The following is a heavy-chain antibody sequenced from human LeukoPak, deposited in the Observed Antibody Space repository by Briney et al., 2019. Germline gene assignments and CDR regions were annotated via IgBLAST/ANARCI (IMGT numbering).Heavy chain of an antibody. V-gene: IGHV4-30-2*01. CDR1: GGSISSGGYS. CDR2: IYHSGST. CDR3: ARVHLGYCSSTSCFWFDP. Sequence: SETLSLTCAVSGGSISSGGYSWSWIRQPPGKGLEWIGYIYHSGSTYYNPSLKSRVTISVDRSKNQFSLKLSSVTAADTAVYYCARVHLGYCSSTSCFWFDPWGQRTLVTVSS. D-gene: IGHD2-2*01. J-gene: IGHJ5*02.